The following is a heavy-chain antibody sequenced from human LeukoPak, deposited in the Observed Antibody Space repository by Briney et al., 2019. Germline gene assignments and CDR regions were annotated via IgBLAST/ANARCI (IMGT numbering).Heavy chain of an antibody. J-gene: IGHJ4*02. V-gene: IGHV5-51*01. CDR2: IYPADSHT. CDR3: ARQGGGYEPTYYDY. Sequence: WGRXXXXXGVXXMXFIYPADSHTRYSPSFQGQVTISADKSISTAYLQWSSLKASDTAMYYCARQGGGYEPTYYDYWGQGTLVTVSS. D-gene: IGHD5-12*01.